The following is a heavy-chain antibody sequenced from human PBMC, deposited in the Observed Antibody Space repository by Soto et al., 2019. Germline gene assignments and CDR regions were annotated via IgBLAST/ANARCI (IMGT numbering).Heavy chain of an antibody. Sequence: QVQLQESGPGLVKPSQTLSLTCTVSDDSLTTNKYAWTWIRQNPEKGLEWIGYVYSNGNPRSSPSLQSRVSISVATSKSHFSLRLSSVTAADTAVYFCARASYFRPSGSYYFVSWGQGTLVTVSS. CDR2: VYSNGNP. CDR1: DDSLTTNKYA. CDR3: ARASYFRPSGSYYFVS. J-gene: IGHJ4*02. V-gene: IGHV4-31*03. D-gene: IGHD3-10*01.